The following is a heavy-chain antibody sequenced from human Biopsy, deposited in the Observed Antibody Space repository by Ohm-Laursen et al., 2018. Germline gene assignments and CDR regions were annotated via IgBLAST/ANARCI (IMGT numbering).Heavy chain of an antibody. V-gene: IGHV4-34*01. CDR1: GESFNGYY. D-gene: IGHD3-16*01. Sequence: GTLSLTCAVYGESFNGYYWSWIRQTPGKGLEWIGEINHSGRTNYNPPLKSRVTISVDTSKNQFSLKVRSVTAADTAVYYCARAVDYYDPYYYYGLDVWGQGTTVTVSS. CDR3: ARAVDYYDPYYYYGLDV. CDR2: INHSGRT. J-gene: IGHJ6*02.